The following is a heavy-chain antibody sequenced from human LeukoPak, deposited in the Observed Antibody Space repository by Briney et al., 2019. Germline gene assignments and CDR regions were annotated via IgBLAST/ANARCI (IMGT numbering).Heavy chain of an antibody. CDR2: ISSSGSTI. CDR1: GFTFSDYY. J-gene: IGHJ5*02. V-gene: IGHV3-11*04. D-gene: IGHD3-9*01. CDR3: ARTAISRFFDYLPLGDNYFDP. Sequence: GGSLRLSCAASGFTFSDYYMSWIRQAPGKGLEWVSYISSSGSTIYYADSVKGRFTISRDNAKNSLYLQMNDLRAEDTAIYYCARTAISRFFDYLPLGDNYFDPWGQGTLVTVSS.